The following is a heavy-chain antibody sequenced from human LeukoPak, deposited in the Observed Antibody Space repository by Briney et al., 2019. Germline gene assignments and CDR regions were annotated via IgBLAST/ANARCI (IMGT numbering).Heavy chain of an antibody. CDR1: GYTFTSYA. CDR3: ARVELIAAAATADY. D-gene: IGHD6-13*01. V-gene: IGHV1-18*03. CDR2: ISGYNGNT. J-gene: IGHJ4*02. Sequence: GASVKVSCTASGYTFTSYAISWVRQAPGHGLEWMGWISGYNGNTIYAQRLQGRVTMTTDTSTTTVYMELRSLRSDDMAVYYCARVELIAAAATADYWGQGTLVTVSS.